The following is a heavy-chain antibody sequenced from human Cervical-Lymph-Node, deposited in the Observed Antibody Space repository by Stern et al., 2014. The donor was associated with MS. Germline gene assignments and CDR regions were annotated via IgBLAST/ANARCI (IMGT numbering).Heavy chain of an antibody. CDR2: INPNTGGT. D-gene: IGHD3-3*01. J-gene: IGHJ6*02. Sequence: VQLEESGAEVKKPGASVKVSCKTSGYIFTGYYIHWVRQAPGQGLEWMAWINPNTGGTKYAQKFQGRVTMSRDTSSSTAYVGLSRLTSDDTAVYYCARDQRGITIFGVVTDYYYLGMDVWGQGTTVTVS. V-gene: IGHV1-2*02. CDR3: ARDQRGITIFGVVTDYYYLGMDV. CDR1: GYIFTGYY.